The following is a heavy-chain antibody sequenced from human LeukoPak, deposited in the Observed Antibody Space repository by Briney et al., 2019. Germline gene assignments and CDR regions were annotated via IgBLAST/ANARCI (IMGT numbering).Heavy chain of an antibody. Sequence: ASVKVSCKASGGTFTSYDINWVRQATGQGLEWMGWMNPNSGNTGYAQKLQGRVTITRNTSISTAYMELSSLRSEDTAVYYCARGHVVGAQEGLDYWGQGTLVTVSS. CDR1: GGTFTSYD. V-gene: IGHV1-8*03. J-gene: IGHJ4*02. CDR2: MNPNSGNT. CDR3: ARGHVVGAQEGLDY. D-gene: IGHD1-26*01.